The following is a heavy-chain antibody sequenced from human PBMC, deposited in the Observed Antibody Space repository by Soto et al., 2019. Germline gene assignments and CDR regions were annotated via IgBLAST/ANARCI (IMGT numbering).Heavy chain of an antibody. D-gene: IGHD2-2*01. CDR3: ARLVQRDRALLSNYYYGMDV. V-gene: IGHV4-61*01. CDR1: GGPVSSGYYY. CDR2: IDYSGST. J-gene: IGHJ6*02. Sequence: QVQLQESGPGLVKPSETLSLTCTVSGGPVSSGYYYWTWIRQPPGKGLEWIGYIDYSGSTKDNPSLKSRVTMSVDTSKNQFSLTLRSVTAADTAVYFCARLVQRDRALLSNYYYGMDVWGQGTTVTVSS.